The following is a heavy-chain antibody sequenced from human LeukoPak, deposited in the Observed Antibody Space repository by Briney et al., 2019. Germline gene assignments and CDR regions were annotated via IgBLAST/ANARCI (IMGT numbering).Heavy chain of an antibody. CDR3: VKDYDILTGYFDY. J-gene: IGHJ4*02. CDR2: ISSKGGST. Sequence: GGSLSLSCSLSGLTFRSYSMHWVRQAPAKGLQSVSAISSKGGSTYYADSVKGRFTISRDNSKNTLYLQMSSLRAEDTAVYYCVKDYDILTGYFDYWGQGTLVTVSS. V-gene: IGHV3-64D*06. D-gene: IGHD3-9*01. CDR1: GLTFRSYS.